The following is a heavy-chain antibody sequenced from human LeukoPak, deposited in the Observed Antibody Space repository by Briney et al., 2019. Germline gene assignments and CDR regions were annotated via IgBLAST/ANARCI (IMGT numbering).Heavy chain of an antibody. CDR2: INIGGTNT. V-gene: IGHV3-11*01. CDR3: ATDGAGFDT. Sequence: GGSLRLSCAASGFTFNDYYMSWIRQAPGKGLEWHSYINIGGTNTHYADSVKGRFTISRDNAKKSLYLEMNNLRAEDTAVYYCATDGAGFDTWGQGVLDTVSS. CDR1: GFTFNDYY. J-gene: IGHJ5*02.